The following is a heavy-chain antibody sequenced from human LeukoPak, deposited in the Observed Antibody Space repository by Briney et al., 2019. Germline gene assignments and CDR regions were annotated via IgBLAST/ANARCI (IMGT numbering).Heavy chain of an antibody. V-gene: IGHV1-69*01. CDR2: IIPIFGTA. D-gene: IGHD2-21*02. CDR3: ASGGYCGGDCYSDY. J-gene: IGHJ4*02. CDR1: GGTFSSYA. Sequence: SVKVSCKASGGTFSSYAISWVRQAPGQELEWMGGIIPIFGTANYAQKFQGRVTITADESTSTAYMELSSLRSEDTAVYYCASGGYCGGDCYSDYWGQGTLVTVSS.